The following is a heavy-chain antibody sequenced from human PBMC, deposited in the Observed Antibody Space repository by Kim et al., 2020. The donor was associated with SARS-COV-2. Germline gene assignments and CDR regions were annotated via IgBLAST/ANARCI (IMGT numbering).Heavy chain of an antibody. J-gene: IGHJ4*02. Sequence: ASVKVSCKASGFTFTFYSMHWVRQAPGQGLGWMGMINRSGGGTNYAQKFQGRVTMTGDTSTNTVYMELSSLRSDDTAVYYCAKEGAHWGQGTLVTVSS. CDR2: INRSGGGT. CDR3: AKEGAH. V-gene: IGHV1-46*01. CDR1: GFTFTFYS.